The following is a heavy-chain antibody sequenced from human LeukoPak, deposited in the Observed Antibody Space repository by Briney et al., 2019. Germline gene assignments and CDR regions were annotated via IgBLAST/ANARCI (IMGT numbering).Heavy chain of an antibody. V-gene: IGHV4-4*07. D-gene: IGHD3-22*01. CDR2: IYTSGNT. CDR1: GGSLSSYH. Sequence: IPSETLSLTCTVSGGSLSSYHWSWIRQPAGKGLDWIGRIYTSGNTNYNPSLKSRVTMSVDTSNNQFSLKLSSLTAADTAVYYCAREEFHYDSSGYYERWYFDLWGRGTLVTVSS. J-gene: IGHJ2*01. CDR3: AREEFHYDSSGYYERWYFDL.